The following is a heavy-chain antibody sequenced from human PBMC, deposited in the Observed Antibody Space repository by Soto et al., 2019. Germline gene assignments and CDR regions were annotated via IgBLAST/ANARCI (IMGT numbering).Heavy chain of an antibody. V-gene: IGHV4-59*08. D-gene: IGHD3-10*02. CDR3: ATQGIDYVHGLADF. J-gene: IGHJ6*02. CDR1: SGPSRSYN. Sequence: QVQLQQSGPRLVKPSETLSLTYTVSSGPSRSYNWGWIRQSPRRGLEWIGSVYYTGDTAYNPCLKRQVTISEDTSTNKMSQILGAVTAAGTAVYYCATQGIDYVHGLADFWNQGSTVTVSS. CDR2: VYYTGDT.